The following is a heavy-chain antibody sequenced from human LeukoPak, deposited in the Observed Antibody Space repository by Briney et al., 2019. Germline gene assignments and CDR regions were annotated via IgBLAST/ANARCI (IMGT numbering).Heavy chain of an antibody. D-gene: IGHD3-22*01. CDR1: GFTFEDSA. V-gene: IGHV3-43*02. J-gene: IGHJ4*02. Sequence: GESLRLSCSRSGFTFEDSAMYWVRQTPGKGLEWVSLISGDGSRTYYEDSVKGRFTISRVNGKNSLYLQMNSLRNEDTALYYCAKGYYSDYSGPPHYWGQGTLVTVSS. CDR2: ISGDGSRT. CDR3: AKGYYSDYSGPPHY.